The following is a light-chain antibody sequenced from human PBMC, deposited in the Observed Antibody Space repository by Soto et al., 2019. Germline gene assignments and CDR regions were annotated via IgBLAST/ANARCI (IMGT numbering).Light chain of an antibody. CDR2: DVS. V-gene: IGLV2-14*01. J-gene: IGLJ2*01. CDR1: INDVGGYNY. CDR3: SSYKMSSTLGV. Sequence: QSALTQPASVSGSPGQSITISCTGNINDVGGYNYVYWYQQHPRKAPKLIIYDVSNRPSGVSNSFSGSKSGNTASLTISWLQAEDEADDYCSSYKMSSTLGVFGGGTKLTVL.